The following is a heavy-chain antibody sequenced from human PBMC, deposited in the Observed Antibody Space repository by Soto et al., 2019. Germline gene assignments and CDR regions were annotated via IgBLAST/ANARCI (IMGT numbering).Heavy chain of an antibody. V-gene: IGHV4-61*01. CDR1: GDSVSSGSYF. Sequence: SETLSLTCTVSGDSVSSGSYFWSWIRQPPGKGLEWIGYIYYSGSTNYSPSLKSRVTISVDTSKNQFSLKLGSVTAADTAVYYCAREGGNWNFDYWGQGTLVTVSS. J-gene: IGHJ4*02. CDR3: AREGGNWNFDY. D-gene: IGHD1-20*01. CDR2: IYYSGST.